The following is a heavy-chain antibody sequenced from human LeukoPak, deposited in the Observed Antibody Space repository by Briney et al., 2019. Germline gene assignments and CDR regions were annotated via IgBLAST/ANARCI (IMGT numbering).Heavy chain of an antibody. Sequence: SSETLSLTCTVSGGSISSYYWSWIRQPPGKGLEWIGYIYYSGSTYYNPSLKSRVTISVDTSKKQFSLKLSSVTAADTAVYYCARAAQYSSRNYDFWGQGTLVTVSS. CDR2: IYYSGST. D-gene: IGHD6-13*01. CDR3: ARAAQYSSRNYDF. CDR1: GGSISSYY. J-gene: IGHJ4*02. V-gene: IGHV4-59*01.